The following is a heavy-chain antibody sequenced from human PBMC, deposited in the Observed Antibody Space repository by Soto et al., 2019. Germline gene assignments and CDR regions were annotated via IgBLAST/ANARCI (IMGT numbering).Heavy chain of an antibody. Sequence: PSETLSLTCTVSGGSISSGGYYWGWIRQHPGKGLEWIGYIYYSGSTYYNPSLKSRVTISVDTSKNQFSLKLSSVTAADTAVYYCAREQSAAGTDYYYYYCMDVWGKGTTVTVSS. J-gene: IGHJ6*03. D-gene: IGHD6-13*01. CDR3: AREQSAAGTDYYYYYCMDV. CDR1: GGSISSGGYY. CDR2: IYYSGST. V-gene: IGHV4-31*03.